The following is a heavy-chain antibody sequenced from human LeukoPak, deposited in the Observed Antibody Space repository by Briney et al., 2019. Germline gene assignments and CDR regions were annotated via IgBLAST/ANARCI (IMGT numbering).Heavy chain of an antibody. V-gene: IGHV4-34*01. Sequence: MPSETLSLTCAVYGGSFIVYYWSWIRQPPGKGLEWIGEINHSGNTNYNPSLKSRVTISVDTSKNQFSLKLSSVIAADTAVYYCARALSVWGYFVWSRGRKFDYWGQGTLVTVSS. D-gene: IGHD3-9*01. J-gene: IGHJ4*02. CDR2: INHSGNT. CDR1: GGSFIVYY. CDR3: ARALSVWGYFVWSRGRKFDY.